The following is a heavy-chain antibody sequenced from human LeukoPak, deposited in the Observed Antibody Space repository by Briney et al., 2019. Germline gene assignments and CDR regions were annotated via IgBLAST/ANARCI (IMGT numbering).Heavy chain of an antibody. J-gene: IGHJ4*02. V-gene: IGHV3-7*03. CDR3: ARSIPYGTTWYGRSDY. CDR1: GFTFSSFA. CDR2: IKPDGTTK. Sequence: SGGSLRLSCAASGFTFSSFAMNWVRQAPGKGLEWVANIKPDGTTKFYVDSVKGRFTISRDNALNSLYLQMNSLRAEDTAIYYCARSIPYGTTWYGRSDYWGQGTLVTVSS. D-gene: IGHD6-13*01.